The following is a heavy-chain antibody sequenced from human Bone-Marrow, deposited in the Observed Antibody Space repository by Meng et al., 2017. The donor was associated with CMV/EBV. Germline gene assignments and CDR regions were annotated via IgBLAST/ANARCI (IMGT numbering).Heavy chain of an antibody. CDR2: IWYDGSNK. J-gene: IGHJ3*02. Sequence: GESLKISCAASGFTFSSYGMHWVRQAPGKGLEWVAVIWYDGSNKYYADSVKGRFTISRDNSKNTLYLQMNSLRAEDTAVYYCARDLSEVLASDIWGQGTMVTVSS. D-gene: IGHD4/OR15-4a*01. V-gene: IGHV3-33*01. CDR1: GFTFSSYG. CDR3: ARDLSEVLASDI.